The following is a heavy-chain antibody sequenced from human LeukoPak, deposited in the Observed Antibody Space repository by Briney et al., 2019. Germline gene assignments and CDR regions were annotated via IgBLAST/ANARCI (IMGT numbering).Heavy chain of an antibody. CDR2: IIPIFGTA. J-gene: IGHJ4*02. V-gene: IGHV1-69*05. D-gene: IGHD3-10*01. CDR1: GYTFTSYA. CDR3: AREGFSGGSDY. Sequence: SVRVSCKASGYTFTSYAISWVRQAPGQGLEWMGRIIPIFGTANYAQKFQGRVTITTDESTSTAYMELSSLRSEDTAVYYCAREGFSGGSDYWGQGTLVTVSS.